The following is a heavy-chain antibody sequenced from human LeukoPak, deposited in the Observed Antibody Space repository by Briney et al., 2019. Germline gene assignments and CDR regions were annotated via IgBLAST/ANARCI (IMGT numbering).Heavy chain of an antibody. CDR1: GFTFDDYA. D-gene: IGHD6-13*01. V-gene: IGHV3-9*01. Sequence: GRSLRLSCAASGFTFDDYAMHWVRHAPGKGLEWVSGISWNSDSIDYADSVKGRFTISRNNAKNSLYLQMNSLRPEDTALYFCAKGNSAGYYYAMDVWGQGTTVTVSS. CDR2: ISWNSDSI. CDR3: AKGNSAGYYYAMDV. J-gene: IGHJ6*02.